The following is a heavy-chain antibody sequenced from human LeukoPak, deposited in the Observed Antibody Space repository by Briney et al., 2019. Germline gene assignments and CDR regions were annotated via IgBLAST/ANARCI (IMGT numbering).Heavy chain of an antibody. Sequence: SETLSLTCTVSGGSISSGSYYWSWIRQPAGKGLEWIGRIYTSGSTNYNPSLKSRVTISVDTSKNQFSLKLSSVTAADTAVYYCAREGYYYDSSGYTRYYYYYGMDAWGQGTTVTVSS. CDR2: IYTSGST. CDR1: GGSISSGSYY. V-gene: IGHV4-61*02. CDR3: AREGYYYDSSGYTRYYYYYGMDA. J-gene: IGHJ6*02. D-gene: IGHD3-22*01.